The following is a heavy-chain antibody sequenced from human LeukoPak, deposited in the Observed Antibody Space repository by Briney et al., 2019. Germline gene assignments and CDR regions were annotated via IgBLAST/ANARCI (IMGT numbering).Heavy chain of an antibody. J-gene: IGHJ4*02. Sequence: ASVKVSCKASGYTFTGYYMHWVRQAPGQGLEWMGWINPNSGGTYYAQKFQGRVTMTRDTSITTAYMELSRLRSDDTAVYYCARGLDYYDNSGYYGYWGQGTLVTVSS. D-gene: IGHD3-22*01. CDR2: INPNSGGT. CDR1: GYTFTGYY. CDR3: ARGLDYYDNSGYYGY. V-gene: IGHV1-2*02.